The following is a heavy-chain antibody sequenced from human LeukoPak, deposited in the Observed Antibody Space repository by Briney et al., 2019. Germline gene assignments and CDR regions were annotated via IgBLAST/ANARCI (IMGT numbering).Heavy chain of an antibody. CDR3: ARASYYYDSSGSGVDV. J-gene: IGHJ6*04. CDR2: IYPGDSDT. D-gene: IGHD3-22*01. V-gene: IGHV5-51*01. CDR1: GYRFTSYW. Sequence: GASLKISCKGSGYRFTSYWIGWVRPMPGKGLECMGIIYPGDSDTRYSPSFQGQVTISADKSISTAYLQWSSLKASDTAMYYCARASYYYDSSGSGVDVWGKGTTVTVSS.